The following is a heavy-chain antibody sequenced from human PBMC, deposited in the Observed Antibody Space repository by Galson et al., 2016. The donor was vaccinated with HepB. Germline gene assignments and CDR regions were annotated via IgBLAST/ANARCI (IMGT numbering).Heavy chain of an antibody. Sequence: SLRLSCAASGFAFSPYGMHWVRQAPGKGLGWVSGISHDENKQFYADSLKGRFTISRDNSRSTLFLQMDTLRPEDTARYYCARSHYGDLNSFDIWGRGTVVSVSS. V-gene: IGHV3-30*03. CDR1: GFAFSPYG. D-gene: IGHD4-17*01. CDR2: ISHDENKQ. J-gene: IGHJ3*02. CDR3: ARSHYGDLNSFDI.